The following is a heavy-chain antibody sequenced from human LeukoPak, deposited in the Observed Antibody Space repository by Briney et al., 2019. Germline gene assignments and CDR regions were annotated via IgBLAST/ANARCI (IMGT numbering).Heavy chain of an antibody. CDR3: ARHEPYNSGSHYDY. CDR2: IYYSGST. CDR1: GGSISSSSCY. Sequence: SETLSLTCTVSGGSISSSSCYWGWIRQPPGKGLEWIGSIYYSGSTYYNPSLKSRVTISVDTSKNQFSLKLSSVTAADTAVYYCARHEPYNSGSHYDYWGQGTLVTVSS. D-gene: IGHD3-10*01. V-gene: IGHV4-39*07. J-gene: IGHJ4*02.